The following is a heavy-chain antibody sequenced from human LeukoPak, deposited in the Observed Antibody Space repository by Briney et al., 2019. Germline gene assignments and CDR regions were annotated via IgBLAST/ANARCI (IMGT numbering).Heavy chain of an antibody. CDR2: INPNSGGT. CDR1: GYTFTGYY. V-gene: IGHV1-2*04. CDR3: ARSEYSSSSWYYYYYGMDV. Sequence: ASVKVSCKASGYTFTGYYMHWVRQAPGQGLEWMGWINPNSGGTNYAQKFQGWVTMTRDTSISTAYMELSRLRSDDTAVYYCARSEYSSSSWYYYYYGMDVWGQGTTVTVS. D-gene: IGHD6-6*01. J-gene: IGHJ6*02.